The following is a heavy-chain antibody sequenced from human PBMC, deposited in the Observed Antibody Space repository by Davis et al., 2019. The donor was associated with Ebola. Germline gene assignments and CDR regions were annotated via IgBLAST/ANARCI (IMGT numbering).Heavy chain of an antibody. Sequence: GESLKISCAASGFTFSSYEMNWVRQAPGKGLEWVSYISSSGSTIYYADSVKVRFTISRDNAKNSLYLQMNSLRAEDTAVYYCARGVQLFGYYYYGMDVWGQGTTVTVSS. CDR1: GFTFSSYE. D-gene: IGHD5-18*01. CDR3: ARGVQLFGYYYYGMDV. CDR2: ISSSGSTI. V-gene: IGHV3-48*03. J-gene: IGHJ6*02.